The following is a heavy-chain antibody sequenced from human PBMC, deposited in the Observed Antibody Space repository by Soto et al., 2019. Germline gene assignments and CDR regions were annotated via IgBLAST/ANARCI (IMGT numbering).Heavy chain of an antibody. Sequence: QLQLQESGPGLVKPSETLSLTCTVSGGSISSSSYYWGWIRQSPVKGLEWIASVYSSGSTYYNPSLKSRVTISVDTSKNQFSLQLSSVTAADTAVYYCARVTEVAGTAFDIWGQGTMVTVSS. D-gene: IGHD6-19*01. CDR2: VYSSGST. V-gene: IGHV4-39*01. J-gene: IGHJ3*02. CDR1: GGSISSSSYY. CDR3: ARVTEVAGTAFDI.